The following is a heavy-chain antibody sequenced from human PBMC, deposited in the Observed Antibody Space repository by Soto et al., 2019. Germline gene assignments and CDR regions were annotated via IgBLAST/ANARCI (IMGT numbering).Heavy chain of an antibody. CDR1: GFTLSGYA. CDR3: ARRARPDFYYMDV. D-gene: IGHD6-6*01. J-gene: IGHJ6*03. V-gene: IGHV3-64*01. Sequence: EVQLAESGGGLAQPGGSLRLSCAASGFTLSGYAMDWVLQAPGKGLEYVSGISSNGVGTYYANSVQGRFTISRDKSKNTVYLQMGSLRPEDMAVYYCARRARPDFYYMDVWGKGTTVTVS. CDR2: ISSNGVGT.